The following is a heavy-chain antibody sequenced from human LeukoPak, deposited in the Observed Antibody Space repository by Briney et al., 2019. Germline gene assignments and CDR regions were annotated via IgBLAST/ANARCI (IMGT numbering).Heavy chain of an antibody. D-gene: IGHD3-22*01. CDR2: ITPSGST. Sequence: PSETLSLTCVVSGVAFSGYFCSWIRQPPGKGLEWIGEITPSGSTNYSPSLKSRASISIDTSKKKLSLRLTSVTAADSAVYYCASSFYYDSRDYWGQGTLVTVSS. CDR1: GVAFSGYF. V-gene: IGHV4-34*01. J-gene: IGHJ4*02. CDR3: ASSFYYDSRDY.